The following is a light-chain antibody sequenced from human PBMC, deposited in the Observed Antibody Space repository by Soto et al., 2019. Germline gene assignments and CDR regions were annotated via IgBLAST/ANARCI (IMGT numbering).Light chain of an antibody. V-gene: IGKV1-5*01. Sequence: DIQMTQSPSTLSASVGDRVTITCRASQSISSWLAWYQQKPGKAPKLLIYDASSLESGVPSRFSGSGSGTEFTLTISILQPDDFATYHCQQYNSYSYTFGQGTKLEIK. CDR2: DAS. CDR1: QSISSW. J-gene: IGKJ2*01. CDR3: QQYNSYSYT.